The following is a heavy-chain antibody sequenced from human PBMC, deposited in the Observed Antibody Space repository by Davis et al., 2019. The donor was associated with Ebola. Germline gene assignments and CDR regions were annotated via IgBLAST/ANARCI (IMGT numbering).Heavy chain of an antibody. V-gene: IGHV3-23*01. Sequence: GESLKISCAASGFTFSSYAMSWVRQAPGKGLEWVSAISGSGGSTYYADSVKGRFTISRDNSKNTLYLQMNSLRAEDTAVYYCTRGYGWTDYWGQGTLVTVSS. CDR2: ISGSGGST. D-gene: IGHD5-18*01. J-gene: IGHJ4*02. CDR3: TRGYGWTDY. CDR1: GFTFSSYA.